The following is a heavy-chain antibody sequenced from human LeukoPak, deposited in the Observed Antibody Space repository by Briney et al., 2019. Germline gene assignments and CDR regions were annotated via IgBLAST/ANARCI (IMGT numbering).Heavy chain of an antibody. CDR1: GFTVSSNY. CDR2: MYSGGNT. CDR3: VREGYSNSWYRS. V-gene: IGHV3-53*01. D-gene: IGHD6-13*01. Sequence: GGSLRLSCAASGFTVSSNYMSWVRQAPGKGLEWVSVMYSGGNTYYADSVKGRFTISRDNSKNTLHLQMNSLRAEDTAVYYCVREGYSNSWYRSWSQGTLVTVSS. J-gene: IGHJ5*02.